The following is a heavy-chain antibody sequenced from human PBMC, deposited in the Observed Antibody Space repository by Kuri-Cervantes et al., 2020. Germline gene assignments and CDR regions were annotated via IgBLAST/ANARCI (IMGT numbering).Heavy chain of an antibody. CDR2: ISYDGSNK. CDR1: GFTFSSYA. V-gene: IGHV3-30-3*02. Sequence: GGSLRLSCAASGFTFSSYAMHWVRQAPGKGLEWVAVISYDGSNKYYADSVKGRFTISRDNSKNTLYLQMNSLRAGDTAVYYCAKMRSGYGDYANAFDIWGQGTMVTVSS. J-gene: IGHJ3*02. CDR3: AKMRSGYGDYANAFDI. D-gene: IGHD4-17*01.